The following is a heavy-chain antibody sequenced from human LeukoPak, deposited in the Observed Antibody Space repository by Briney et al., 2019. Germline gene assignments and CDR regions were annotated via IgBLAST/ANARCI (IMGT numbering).Heavy chain of an antibody. V-gene: IGHV4-34*01. Sequence: SETLSLTCAVYGGSFSGYYWSWIRQPPGKGLEWIGEINHSGSTNYNPSLKSRVTISVDTSKNQFSLKLSSVTAADTAVYYCARGPFGYSSSLGMDVWGQGTPVTVSS. CDR3: ARGPFGYSSSLGMDV. CDR1: GGSFSGYY. D-gene: IGHD6-13*01. CDR2: INHSGST. J-gene: IGHJ6*02.